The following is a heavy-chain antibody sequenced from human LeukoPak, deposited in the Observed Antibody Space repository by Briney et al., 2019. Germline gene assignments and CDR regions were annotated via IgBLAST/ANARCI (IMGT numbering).Heavy chain of an antibody. CDR3: ANQNLDY. CDR2: INSDGSST. V-gene: IGHV3-74*01. J-gene: IGHJ4*02. Sequence: GGSLRLSCAASGFTLRNYWMHWVRQAPGKGLVWVSRINSDGSSTSYADSVKGRFTISRDNAKNTMYLQMNSLRAEDTAVYYCANQNLDYWGQGTLVTVSS. CDR1: GFTLRNYW.